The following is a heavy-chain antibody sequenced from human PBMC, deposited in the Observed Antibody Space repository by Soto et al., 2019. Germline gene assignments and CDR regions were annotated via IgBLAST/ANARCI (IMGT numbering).Heavy chain of an antibody. V-gene: IGHV3-7*01. CDR1: GFTFISDW. D-gene: IGHD3-3*01. Sequence: PGGSLILSCAASGFTFISDWMSWVRQAPGKGLEWVANIKQDGSEKYYVDSVKGRFTISRDNAKNSLYLQMNGLRAEDTAVYYCAREGDFWSGFLPNWFDPWGQGTLVTVSS. CDR3: AREGDFWSGFLPNWFDP. CDR2: IKQDGSEK. J-gene: IGHJ5*02.